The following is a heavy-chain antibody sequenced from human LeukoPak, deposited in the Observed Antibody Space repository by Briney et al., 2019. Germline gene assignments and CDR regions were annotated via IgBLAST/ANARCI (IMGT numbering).Heavy chain of an antibody. J-gene: IGHJ6*03. CDR2: IYYSGST. V-gene: IGHV4-39*01. CDR1: GGSISSSSYY. Sequence: PSETLSLTCTVSGGSISSSSYYWGWIRQPPGKGLEWIGSIYYSGSTYYNPSLKSRVTISVDTSKNQFSLKLSSVTAADTAVYYCARLILGYSYGIDYYYYYMDVWGKGTTVTVSS. CDR3: ARLILGYSYGIDYYYYYMDV. D-gene: IGHD5-18*01.